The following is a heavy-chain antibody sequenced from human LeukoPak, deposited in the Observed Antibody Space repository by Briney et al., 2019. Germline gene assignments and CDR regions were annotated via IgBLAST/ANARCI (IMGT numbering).Heavy chain of an antibody. Sequence: PGRSLRLSCAASGFTFSSYGMHWVRQAPGKGLEWVAVISYDGSNKYYADSVKGRFTISRDNSKNTLYLQMNSLRSEDTAVYYCARGLYYYDSSGSQATDYWGQGTLVTVSS. CDR2: ISYDGSNK. V-gene: IGHV3-30*03. CDR1: GFTFSSYG. D-gene: IGHD3-22*01. J-gene: IGHJ4*02. CDR3: ARGLYYYDSSGSQATDY.